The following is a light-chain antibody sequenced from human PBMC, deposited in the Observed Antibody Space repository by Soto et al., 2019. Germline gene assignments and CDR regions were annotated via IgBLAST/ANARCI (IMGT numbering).Light chain of an antibody. CDR3: SSYAGINNLGV. CDR2: EVN. CDR1: SSDVGGYKY. V-gene: IGLV2-8*01. J-gene: IGLJ1*01. Sequence: QSALTQPPSASGSPGQSVTISCTGTSSDVGGYKYVSWYQQHPGKAPKLMIFEVNKLPSGVPDRFSGSKSGNTASLTVSGLQAEYEADYYCSSYAGINNLGVFGTGTKVTVL.